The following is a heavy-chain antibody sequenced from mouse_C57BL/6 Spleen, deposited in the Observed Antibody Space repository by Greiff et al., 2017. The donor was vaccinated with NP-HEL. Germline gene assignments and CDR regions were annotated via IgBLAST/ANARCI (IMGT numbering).Heavy chain of an antibody. J-gene: IGHJ4*01. D-gene: IGHD4-1*01. Sequence: EVQLQQSGPELVKPGASVKMSCKASGYTFTDYYMHWVKQSHGKSLEWIGYINPNNGGTSYNQKFKGKATLTVNKSSSTAYMELRSLTSEDSAVYYCARSCWDEENYYAMDYWGQGTSVTVSS. CDR1: GYTFTDYY. CDR2: INPNNGGT. V-gene: IGHV1-22*01. CDR3: ARSCWDEENYYAMDY.